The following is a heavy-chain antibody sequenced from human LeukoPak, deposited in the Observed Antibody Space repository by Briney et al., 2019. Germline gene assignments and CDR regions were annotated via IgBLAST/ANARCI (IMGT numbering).Heavy chain of an antibody. CDR2: ISSSSSYI. CDR3: ARDAVLGKNSGSSVYFQH. V-gene: IGHV3-21*01. CDR1: GFTVSSNY. Sequence: GGSLRLSCAASGFTVSSNYMSWVRQAPGKGLEWVSSISSSSSYIYYADSVKGRFTISRDNAKNSLYLQMSSLRVEDAAVYYCARDAVLGKNSGSSVYFQHWGQGTLVTVSS. J-gene: IGHJ1*01. D-gene: IGHD1-26*01.